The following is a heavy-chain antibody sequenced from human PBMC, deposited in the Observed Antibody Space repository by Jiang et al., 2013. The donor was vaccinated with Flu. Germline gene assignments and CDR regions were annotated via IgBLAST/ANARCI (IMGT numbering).Heavy chain of an antibody. CDR1: GFTFSSYW. CDR3: ARDPPDDLIAAAGGGYFDL. J-gene: IGHJ2*01. D-gene: IGHD6-13*01. V-gene: IGHV3-7*01. Sequence: QLLESGGGLVQPGGSLRLSCAASGFTFSSYWMSWVRQAPGKGLEWVANIKQDGSEKYYVDSVKGRFTISRDNAKNSLYLQMNSLRAEDTAVYYCARDPPDDLIAAAGGGYFDLWGRGTLVTVSS. CDR2: IKQDGSEK.